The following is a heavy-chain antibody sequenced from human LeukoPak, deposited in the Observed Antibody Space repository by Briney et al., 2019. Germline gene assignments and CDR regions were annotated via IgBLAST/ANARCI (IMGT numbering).Heavy chain of an antibody. D-gene: IGHD1-26*01. V-gene: IGHV3-7*01. CDR1: GFSFSSYW. Sequence: GGSLRLSCAASGFSFSSYWMSWVRQAPGKGLEWVANIKQDGSEKKYVDSVKGRFTISRDNAKNSLYLQMNSLRVEDTAVYYCARDHRVGAVEFDSWGQGTLVTVSS. J-gene: IGHJ4*02. CDR3: ARDHRVGAVEFDS. CDR2: IKQDGSEK.